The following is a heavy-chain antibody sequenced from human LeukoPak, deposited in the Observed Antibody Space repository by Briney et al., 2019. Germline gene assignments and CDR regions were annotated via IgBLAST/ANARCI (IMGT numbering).Heavy chain of an antibody. CDR1: GGSISSFY. CDR3: ASGNDYGDYY. D-gene: IGHD4-17*01. Sequence: SETLSLTCTVSGGSISSFYWSWIRQPAGRGLEWIGRLYTSGSTNYNPSLNSRVTTSVDTSKNQFSLKLSSVTAADTAVYYCASGNDYGDYYWGQGTLVTVSS. V-gene: IGHV4-4*07. CDR2: LYTSGST. J-gene: IGHJ4*02.